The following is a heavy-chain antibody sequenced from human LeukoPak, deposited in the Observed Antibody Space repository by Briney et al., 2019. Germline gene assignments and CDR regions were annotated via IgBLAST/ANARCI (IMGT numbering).Heavy chain of an antibody. D-gene: IGHD3-16*01. Sequence: GGSLRLSCAASGFTFSSYAMSWVRQAPGKGLEWVSAISGGGGSTYYADSVKGRFTISRDNSKNTLYLQMNSLRAEDTAVYYCAKGPMGLDWFDPWGQGTLLTVSS. J-gene: IGHJ5*02. V-gene: IGHV3-23*01. CDR3: AKGPMGLDWFDP. CDR1: GFTFSSYA. CDR2: ISGGGGST.